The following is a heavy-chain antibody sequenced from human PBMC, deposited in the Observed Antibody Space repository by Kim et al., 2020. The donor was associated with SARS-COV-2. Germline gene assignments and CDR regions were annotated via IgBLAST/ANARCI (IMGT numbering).Heavy chain of an antibody. CDR1: GGSISSGGYY. D-gene: IGHD3-16*01. CDR3: ARRSGGVRTFDP. CDR2: IYYSGST. Sequence: SETLSLTCTVSGGSISSGGYYWSWIRQHPGKGLEWIGYIYYSGSTYYNPSLKSRVTISVDTSKNQFSLKLSSVTAADTAVYYCARRSGGVRTFDPWGQGTLVTVSS. V-gene: IGHV4-31*03. J-gene: IGHJ5*02.